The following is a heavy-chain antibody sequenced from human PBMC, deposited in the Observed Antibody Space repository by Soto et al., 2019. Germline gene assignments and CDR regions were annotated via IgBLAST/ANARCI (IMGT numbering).Heavy chain of an antibody. CDR2: ISGSGGST. J-gene: IGHJ4*02. CDR1: GFTFSSYA. Sequence: EVQLLESGGGLVQPGGSLRLSCAASGFTFSSYAMSWVRQAPGKGLEWVSAISGSGGSTYYADSVKGRFTISRDNSKNTLYLXMNSLRAEDTAVXXXAXDRHPYXSSWYYFDYWGQGTLVTVSS. CDR3: AXDRHPYXSSWYYFDY. V-gene: IGHV3-23*01. D-gene: IGHD6-13*01.